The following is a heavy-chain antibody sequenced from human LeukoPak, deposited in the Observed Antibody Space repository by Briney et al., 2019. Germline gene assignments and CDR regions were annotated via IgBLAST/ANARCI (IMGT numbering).Heavy chain of an antibody. V-gene: IGHV3-23*01. D-gene: IGHD5-18*01. J-gene: IGHJ4*02. CDR3: AGRVTGYSSGYVY. Sequence: GGPLRLSCVASGFTFSNYAMSWVRQAPEKGLDWVSVISGSAHKIRYADSVKGRFTISRDNSENTVYLQMNNLRAEDTALYYCAGRVTGYSSGYVYWGQGTLVTVSS. CDR1: GFTFSNYA. CDR2: ISGSAHKI.